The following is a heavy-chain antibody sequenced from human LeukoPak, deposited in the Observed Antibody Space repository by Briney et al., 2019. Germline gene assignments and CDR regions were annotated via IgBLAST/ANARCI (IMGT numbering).Heavy chain of an antibody. Sequence: SETLSLTCTVSGGSISSYYWSWIRQPPGKGLEWIGYIYYSGSTNYNPSLKSRVTISVDTSKNQFSLKLSSVTAADTAVYYSARLRYSSSWSFDYWGQGTLVTVSS. CDR3: ARLRYSSSWSFDY. J-gene: IGHJ4*02. D-gene: IGHD6-13*01. CDR1: GGSISSYY. V-gene: IGHV4-59*01. CDR2: IYYSGST.